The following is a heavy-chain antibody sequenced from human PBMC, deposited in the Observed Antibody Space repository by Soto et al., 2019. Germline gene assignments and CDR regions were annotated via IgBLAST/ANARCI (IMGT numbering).Heavy chain of an antibody. Sequence: GASVKVSCKASGYTFTSYAMHWVRQAPGQRLEWMGWINAGNGNTKYSQKFKGRVTITRDTSASTAYMELSSLRSEDTAVYYCAREVEAYYDYIWGSEDAYNWFDPWGQGTLVTVSS. CDR1: GYTFTSYA. V-gene: IGHV1-3*01. D-gene: IGHD3-16*01. CDR2: INAGNGNT. J-gene: IGHJ5*02. CDR3: AREVEAYYDYIWGSEDAYNWFDP.